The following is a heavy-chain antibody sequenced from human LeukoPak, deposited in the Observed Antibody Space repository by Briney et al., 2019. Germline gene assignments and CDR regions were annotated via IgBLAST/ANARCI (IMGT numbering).Heavy chain of an antibody. CDR1: GGSISSYY. CDR3: ARGGRITIFGVAPHNWFDP. D-gene: IGHD3-3*01. CDR2: INHSGST. V-gene: IGHV4-34*01. J-gene: IGHJ5*02. Sequence: SETLSLTCTVSGGSISSYYWSWIRQPPGKGLEWIGEINHSGSTNYNPSLKSRVTISVDTSKNQFSLKLSSVTAADTAVYYCARGGRITIFGVAPHNWFDPWGQGTLVTVSS.